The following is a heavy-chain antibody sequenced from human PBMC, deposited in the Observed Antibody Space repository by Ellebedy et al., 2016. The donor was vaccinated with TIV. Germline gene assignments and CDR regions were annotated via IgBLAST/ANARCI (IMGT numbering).Heavy chain of an antibody. CDR1: GFTFSGSA. Sequence: PGGSLRLSCAASGFTFSGSAMHWVRQASGKGLEWVARIRSKANSYATAYAASVKGRFTISRDDSKNTAYLQMNSLKTEDTAVYYCTRGQAYDSSGYYNYWGQGTLVTVSS. J-gene: IGHJ4*02. V-gene: IGHV3-73*01. D-gene: IGHD3-22*01. CDR3: TRGQAYDSSGYYNY. CDR2: IRSKANSYAT.